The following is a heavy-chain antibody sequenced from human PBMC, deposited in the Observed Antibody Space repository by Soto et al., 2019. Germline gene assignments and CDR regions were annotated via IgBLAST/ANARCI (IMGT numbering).Heavy chain of an antibody. Sequence: ESGPTLVNPTQTLTLTCTFSGFSLSTSGMCVSWIRQPPGKALEWLALIDWDDDKYYSTSLKTRLTISKDTSKNQVVLTMTNMDPVDTATYYCERHYYDSSGYPYFDYWGQGTLVTVSS. V-gene: IGHV2-70*01. CDR2: IDWDDDK. D-gene: IGHD3-22*01. CDR1: GFSLSTSGMC. CDR3: ERHYYDSSGYPYFDY. J-gene: IGHJ4*02.